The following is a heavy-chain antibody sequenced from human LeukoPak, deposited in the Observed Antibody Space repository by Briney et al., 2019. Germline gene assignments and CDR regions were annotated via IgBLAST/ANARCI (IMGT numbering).Heavy chain of an antibody. J-gene: IGHJ6*02. CDR2: ICTSDDT. D-gene: IGHD2-2*01. CDR1: GLTCCAYD. CDR3: GTSTRGVAYGMDV. V-gene: IGHV3-13*04. Sequence: PGGSLRLSGAGAGLTCCAYDRFWHRQATGKGLEWGSGICTSDDTYYAGFVRGRFTISGENARTSLYLQRNRRIAGDTAYYYWGTSTRGVAYGMDVWGQGTMVTVSS.